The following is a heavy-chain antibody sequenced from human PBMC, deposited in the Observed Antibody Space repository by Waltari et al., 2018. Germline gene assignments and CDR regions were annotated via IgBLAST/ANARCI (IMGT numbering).Heavy chain of an antibody. CDR3: ARDRVEWLLYGYYFDY. D-gene: IGHD3-3*01. J-gene: IGHJ4*02. CDR2: INPNSGGT. Sequence: QVQLVQSGAEVKKPGASVKVSCKASGYTFTGYYMHWVRQAPGQGLEWMGWINPNSGGTNYAQKFKGRGTMTRDTSISTAYMELSRLRSDDTAVYYCARDRVEWLLYGYYFDYWGQGTLVTVSS. CDR1: GYTFTGYY. V-gene: IGHV1-2*02.